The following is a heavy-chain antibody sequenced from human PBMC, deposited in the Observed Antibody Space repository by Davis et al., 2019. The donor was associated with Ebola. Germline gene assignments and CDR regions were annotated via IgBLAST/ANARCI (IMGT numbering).Heavy chain of an antibody. CDR2: ITSNSATI. CDR1: GFTFSTYN. Sequence: GGSLRLSCAASGFTFSTYNMNWIRQAPGKGLEWVSYITSNSATIYYANSVKGRFTISRDNAKNSLYLQMNSLTDEDTAVYYCARDLYCSGGACYAWGPNWFDPWGQGTLVTVSS. J-gene: IGHJ5*02. V-gene: IGHV3-48*02. D-gene: IGHD2-15*01. CDR3: ARDLYCSGGACYAWGPNWFDP.